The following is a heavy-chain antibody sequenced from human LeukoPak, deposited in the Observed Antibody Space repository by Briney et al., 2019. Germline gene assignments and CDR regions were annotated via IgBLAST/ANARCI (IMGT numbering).Heavy chain of an antibody. CDR2: IYTSGST. J-gene: IGHJ4*02. CDR1: GASISSDISY. Sequence: SETLSLTCTVSGASISSDISYWSWIRQPAGKGLEWTGRIYTSGSTTYSPSLKSRVTISLDTSNNQFSLKLNSVTAADTAVYYCASRYGHRADYFDNWGQGTQVTVSS. D-gene: IGHD4-17*01. CDR3: ASRYGHRADYFDN. V-gene: IGHV4-61*02.